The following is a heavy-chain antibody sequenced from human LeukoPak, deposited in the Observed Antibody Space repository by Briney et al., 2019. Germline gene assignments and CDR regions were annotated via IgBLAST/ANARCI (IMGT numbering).Heavy chain of an antibody. CDR3: AKIYCSSTSCYRRNFDY. CDR2: ISGSGGST. CDR1: GFIFRNAW. V-gene: IGHV3-23*01. Sequence: PGGSLRLSCAASGFIFRNAWMSWVRQAPGKGLEWVSAISGSGGSTYYADSVKGRFTISRDNSKNTLYLQMNSLRAEDTAVYYCAKIYCSSTSCYRRNFDYWGQGTLVTVSS. D-gene: IGHD2-2*01. J-gene: IGHJ4*02.